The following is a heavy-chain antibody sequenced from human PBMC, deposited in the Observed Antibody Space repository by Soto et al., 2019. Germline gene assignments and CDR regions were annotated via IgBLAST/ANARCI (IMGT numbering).Heavy chain of an antibody. CDR1: GFTFSSYS. V-gene: IGHV3-21*01. CDR3: ARDEVCSGGSCWSIFDY. D-gene: IGHD2-15*01. Sequence: PGGSLRLSCAASGFTFSSYSMNWVRQAPGKGLEWVSSISSSSSYIYYADSVKGRFTISRDNAKNSLYLQMNSLRAEDTAVYYCARDEVCSGGSCWSIFDYWGQGTLVTVSS. J-gene: IGHJ4*02. CDR2: ISSSSSYI.